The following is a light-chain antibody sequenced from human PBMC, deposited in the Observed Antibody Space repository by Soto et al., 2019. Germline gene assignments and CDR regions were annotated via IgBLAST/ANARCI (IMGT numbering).Light chain of an antibody. CDR3: QQYNNWPLT. Sequence: EIVMTQSPGTLSVSPGEGATLSCRASQSVSSKLAWYQQKPGQAPRLLINGASTRATGFPARFSGSGSGTEFTLTISSLQSEDFAVYYCQQYNNWPLTFGPGTKVDIK. J-gene: IGKJ3*01. CDR2: GAS. CDR1: QSVSSK. V-gene: IGKV3-15*01.